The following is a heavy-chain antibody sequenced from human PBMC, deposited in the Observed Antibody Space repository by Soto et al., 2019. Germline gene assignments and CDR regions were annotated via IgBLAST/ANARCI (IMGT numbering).Heavy chain of an antibody. Sequence: ASVKVSCKASGYTFTSYGISWVRQAHGQGLEWMGWISAYNGNTNYAQKLQGRVTLTTDTSTSTAYMELRSLGSDDTAGYYCARDQRSIAAAAASDYWGQGTLVTVSS. CDR3: ARDQRSIAAAAASDY. CDR2: ISAYNGNT. CDR1: GYTFTSYG. J-gene: IGHJ4*02. D-gene: IGHD6-13*01. V-gene: IGHV1-18*04.